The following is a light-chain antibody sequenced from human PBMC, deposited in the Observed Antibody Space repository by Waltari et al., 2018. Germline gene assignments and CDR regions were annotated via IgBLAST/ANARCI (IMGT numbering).Light chain of an antibody. CDR1: SRDVGGSTY. J-gene: IGLJ2*01. CDR2: EVN. CDR3: SSYAVSNNLL. V-gene: IGLV2-8*01. Sequence: QSALTQPPSASGSPGQPVTISCTGTSRDVGGSTYVSWYQQHPGKAPRLIIYEVNRRPSGVPDRFSGSKSGNTASLTVSGLQAEDEADYYCSSYAVSNNLLFGGGTKLTVL.